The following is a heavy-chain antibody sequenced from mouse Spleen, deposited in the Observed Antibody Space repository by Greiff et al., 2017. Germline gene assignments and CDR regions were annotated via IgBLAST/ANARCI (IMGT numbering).Heavy chain of an antibody. CDR2: ISGGGGNT. J-gene: IGHJ4*01. V-gene: IGHV5-9*01. Sequence: EVHLVESGGGLVKPGGSLKLSCAASGFTFSSYTMSWVRQTPEKRLEWVATISGGGGNTYYPDSVKGRFTVSRDNAKNTLYLQMSSLRSEDTALYYCARHPYYYGSSFYAMDYWGQGTSVTVSS. CDR1: GFTFSSYT. CDR3: ARHPYYYGSSFYAMDY. D-gene: IGHD1-1*01.